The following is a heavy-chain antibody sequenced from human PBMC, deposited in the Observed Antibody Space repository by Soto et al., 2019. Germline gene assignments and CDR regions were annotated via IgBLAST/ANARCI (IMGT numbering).Heavy chain of an antibody. CDR1: GFTFDDYA. CDR3: VKDLGTCNGYYFDY. D-gene: IGHD1-26*01. V-gene: IGHV3-9*01. Sequence: GGSLRLSCAASGFTFDDYAMHWVRQAPGKGLEWVSGISWNSGSIGYADSVKGRFTISRDNAKNTLYLQMNSLRDEDTDLYFVVKDLGTCNGYYFDYWGQGTLVTVSS. CDR2: ISWNSGSI. J-gene: IGHJ4*02.